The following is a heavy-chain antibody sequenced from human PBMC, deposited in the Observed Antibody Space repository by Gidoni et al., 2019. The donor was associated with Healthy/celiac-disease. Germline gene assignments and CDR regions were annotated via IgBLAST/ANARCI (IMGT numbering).Heavy chain of an antibody. CDR3: AKDADDILTGFDY. Sequence: GISWNSGSIGYADSVKGRFTISRDNAKNSLYLQMNSLRAEDTALYYCAKDADDILTGFDYWGQGTLVTVSS. D-gene: IGHD3-9*01. J-gene: IGHJ4*02. V-gene: IGHV3-9*01. CDR2: ISWNSGSI.